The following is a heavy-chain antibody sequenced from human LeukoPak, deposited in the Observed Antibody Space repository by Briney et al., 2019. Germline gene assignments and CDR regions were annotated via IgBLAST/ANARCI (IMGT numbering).Heavy chain of an antibody. J-gene: IGHJ4*02. CDR2: ISGSGGST. CDR3: AKAPPTVTTPRLKTHYFDY. V-gene: IGHV3-23*01. CDR1: GFTFSSYA. Sequence: GGSLRLSCAASGFTFSSYAMSWVRQAPGKGLEWASAISGSGGSTYYADSVKGRFTISRDNSKNTLYLQMNSLRAEDTAVYYCAKAPPTVTTPRLKTHYFDYWGQGTLVTVSS. D-gene: IGHD4-17*01.